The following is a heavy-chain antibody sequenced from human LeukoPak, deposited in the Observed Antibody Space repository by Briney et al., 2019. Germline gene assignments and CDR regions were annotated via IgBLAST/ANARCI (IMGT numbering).Heavy chain of an antibody. CDR3: ATPAGTAMVYRSDY. D-gene: IGHD5-18*01. V-gene: IGHV3-74*01. J-gene: IGHJ4*02. Sequence: PGGSLRLSCAASGFTFSSYWMHWVRQAPGKGLVWVSRINSDGSSTSYADSVKGRFTISRDNAKNTLYLQMNGLRADDTAVYYCATPAGTAMVYRSDYWGQGTLVTVSS. CDR2: INSDGSST. CDR1: GFTFSSYW.